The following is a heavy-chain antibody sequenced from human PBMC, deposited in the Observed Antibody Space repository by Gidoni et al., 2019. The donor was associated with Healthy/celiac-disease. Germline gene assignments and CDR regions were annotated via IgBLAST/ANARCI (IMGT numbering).Heavy chain of an antibody. CDR2: ISSSSSYT. Sequence: QVQLVESGGGLVKPGGSLRLSCAASGFPFSDYYLSWIRQAPGKGLEWVSYISSSSSYTNYADSVKGRFTISRDNAKNSLYLQMNSLRAEDTAVYYCASSYRYSGSYYRAGPSADDYWGQGTLVTVSS. CDR3: ASSYRYSGSYYRAGPSADDY. CDR1: GFPFSDYY. V-gene: IGHV3-11*06. J-gene: IGHJ4*02. D-gene: IGHD1-26*01.